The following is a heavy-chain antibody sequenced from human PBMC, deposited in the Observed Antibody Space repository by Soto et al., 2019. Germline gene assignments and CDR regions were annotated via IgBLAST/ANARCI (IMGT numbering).Heavy chain of an antibody. D-gene: IGHD3-22*01. CDR2: ISGSGGST. V-gene: IGHV3-23*01. J-gene: IGHJ4*02. CDR3: AKGGIRVELYDSSGYYFD. CDR1: GFTFSSYA. Sequence: EVQLLESGGGLVQPGGSLRLSCAASGFTFSSYAMSWVRQASGKGLEWVSAISGSGGSTYYADSVKGRFTISRDNSKNTLYLQMNSLRAEDTAVYYCAKGGIRVELYDSSGYYFDWGQGTLVTVSS.